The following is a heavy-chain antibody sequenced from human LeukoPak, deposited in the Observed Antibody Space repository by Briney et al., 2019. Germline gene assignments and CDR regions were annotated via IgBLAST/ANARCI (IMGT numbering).Heavy chain of an antibody. Sequence: GGSLRLSCAASGFTFSSYWVSWVRQAPGKGLELVANIKQDGSEKYYVDSVKGRFTISRDNAKNSLYLQMNSLRAEDTAVYYCARNQRRLDYWGQGTLVTVSS. J-gene: IGHJ4*02. V-gene: IGHV3-7*01. CDR2: IKQDGSEK. CDR1: GFTFSSYW. D-gene: IGHD1-14*01. CDR3: ARNQRRLDY.